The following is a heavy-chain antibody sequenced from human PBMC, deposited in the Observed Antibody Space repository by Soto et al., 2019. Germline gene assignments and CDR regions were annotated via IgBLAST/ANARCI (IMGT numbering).Heavy chain of an antibody. V-gene: IGHV4-30-2*01. CDR1: GGSISSGGYS. J-gene: IGHJ6*02. D-gene: IGHD6-6*01. Sequence: KTWETLSLTCAVSGGSISSGGYSWSWIRQPPGKGLEWFGYINHSGSTYYNPSVKRRVTISVDRSKNQFSLKLSSVTAADTAVYYCARTKNRDGSSSFHYYYYYGMDVWGQGTTVTVSS. CDR3: ARTKNRDGSSSFHYYYYYGMDV. CDR2: INHSGST.